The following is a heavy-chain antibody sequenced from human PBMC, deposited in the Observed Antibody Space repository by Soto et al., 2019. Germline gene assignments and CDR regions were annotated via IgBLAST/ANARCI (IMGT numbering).Heavy chain of an antibody. Sequence: QVQLVESGGGVVQPGRSLRLSCAASGFTFSSYAMHWVCQAPGKGLEWVAVISYDGSNKYYADSVKGRFTISRDNSKNTLYLQMNSLSAEDTAVYYCASLATVTTGWFDPWGQGTLVTVSS. D-gene: IGHD4-17*01. CDR2: ISYDGSNK. CDR1: GFTFSSYA. CDR3: ASLATVTTGWFDP. J-gene: IGHJ5*02. V-gene: IGHV3-30-3*01.